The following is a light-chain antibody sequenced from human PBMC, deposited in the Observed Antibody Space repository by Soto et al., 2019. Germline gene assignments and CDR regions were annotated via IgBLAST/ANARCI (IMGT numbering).Light chain of an antibody. J-gene: IGKJ1*01. V-gene: IGKV3-20*01. CDR3: QQYATSRT. CDR2: GAS. Sequence: EIVLTQSPGTLSLSPGEGATLSCRASQSVSSSHIAWYQQKPGQAPRLLIYGASIRAIDIPDRFSGSGSGTDFSLTISRLEPEDFAVYYCQQYATSRTFGQGTKVEIK. CDR1: QSVSSSH.